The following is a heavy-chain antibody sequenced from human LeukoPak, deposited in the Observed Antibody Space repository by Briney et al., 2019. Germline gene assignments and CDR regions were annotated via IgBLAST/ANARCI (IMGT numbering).Heavy chain of an antibody. Sequence: GGSLRLSRAASGFTFSSYDMHWVRQATGKGLEWVSAIGTAGDTYYPGSVKGRFTISRENAKNSLYLQMNSLRAGDTAVYYCARGKYCSSTSCYRNGMDVWGQGTTVTVSS. CDR1: GFTFSSYD. D-gene: IGHD2-2*01. CDR3: ARGKYCSSTSCYRNGMDV. V-gene: IGHV3-13*01. J-gene: IGHJ6*02. CDR2: IGTAGDT.